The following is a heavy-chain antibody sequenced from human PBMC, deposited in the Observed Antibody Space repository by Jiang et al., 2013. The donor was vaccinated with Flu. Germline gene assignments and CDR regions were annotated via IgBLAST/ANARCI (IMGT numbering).Heavy chain of an antibody. D-gene: IGHD3-10*01. CDR3: ASQHWDHGVGSYYMSH. CDR1: GGSISSSSFC. CDR2: IYYSGTT. Sequence: LLKPSETLSLTCTVSGGSISSSSFCWGWIRQPPGKGLEWIGSIYYSGTTYYNPSLKSRVTISVDTSKKQFSLKLSSVTAADTAVYYCASQHWDHGVGSYYMSHWGQGTLVTVSS. V-gene: IGHV4-39*07. J-gene: IGHJ4*02.